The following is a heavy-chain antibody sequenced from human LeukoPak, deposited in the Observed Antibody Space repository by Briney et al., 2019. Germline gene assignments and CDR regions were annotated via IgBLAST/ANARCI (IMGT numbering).Heavy chain of an antibody. V-gene: IGHV4-4*08. D-gene: IGHD1-1*01. J-gene: IGHJ2*01. Sequence: PSETLSLTCTVSGDSISRESCSWIRQAPGKGLECIGYSYDSWRMNYNPSLQSRVTISLDTSKNRLSLQLNSVTAADTAVYYCARRIQLWSYWHFDLWGRGTLVTVTS. CDR1: GDSISRES. CDR2: SYDSWRM. CDR3: ARRIQLWSYWHFDL.